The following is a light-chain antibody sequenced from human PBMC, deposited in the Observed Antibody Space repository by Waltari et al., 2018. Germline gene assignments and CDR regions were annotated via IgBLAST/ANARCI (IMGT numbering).Light chain of an antibody. V-gene: IGKV1-5*03. CDR1: QSISNW. Sequence: DIQMTQSPSSLSASVGDRVTITCRASQSISNWSAWYQQKPGKAPILLIYKASSLKSGVPSRFSGSGSGTQFTLTISSLQPGDFATYYCQQYNTYSAFGQGTKLEIK. CDR2: KAS. J-gene: IGKJ2*01. CDR3: QQYNTYSA.